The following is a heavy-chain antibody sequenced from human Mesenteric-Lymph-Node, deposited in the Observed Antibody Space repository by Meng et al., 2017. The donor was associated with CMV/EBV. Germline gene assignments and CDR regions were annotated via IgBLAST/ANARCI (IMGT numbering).Heavy chain of an antibody. Sequence: ASVKVSCKTSGYTFTAYNIHWVRQAPRQGLEWMGIINPSDGTTRHARKFQGRVTMTRDTSTSTVYMDLSGLRSDDTALYYCAMNNQFDWLLYFDYWGQGTLVTVSS. V-gene: IGHV1-46*01. D-gene: IGHD3-9*01. CDR2: INPSDGTT. J-gene: IGHJ4*02. CDR1: GYTFTAYN. CDR3: AMNNQFDWLLYFDY.